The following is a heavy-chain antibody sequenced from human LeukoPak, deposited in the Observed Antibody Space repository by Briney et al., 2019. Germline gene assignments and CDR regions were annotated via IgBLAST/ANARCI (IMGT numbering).Heavy chain of an antibody. D-gene: IGHD4-4*01. CDR1: GGSFSGYY. CDR2: INHSGST. CDR3: ARQQPTVTLRSHYRPRVHWFDP. V-gene: IGHV4-34*01. Sequence: PSETLSLTCAVYGGSFSGYYWSWIRQPPGKGLEWIGEINHSGSTNYNPSLKSRVTISVDTSKNQFSLKLSSVTAADTAVYYCARQQPTVTLRSHYRPRVHWFDPWGQGTLVTVSS. J-gene: IGHJ5*02.